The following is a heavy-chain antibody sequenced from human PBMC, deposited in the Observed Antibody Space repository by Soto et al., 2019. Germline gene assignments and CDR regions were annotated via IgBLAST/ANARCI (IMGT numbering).Heavy chain of an antibody. Sequence: SETLSLTCTVSGDSISSYYWSWIRQPPGKGLEWIGYIYYSGSTNYNPSLKSRVTISVDTSKNQFSLKLSSVTAADTAVYYCATHGEDIVASISDYYFDYWGQGTLVTVSS. D-gene: IGHD5-12*01. J-gene: IGHJ4*02. CDR3: ATHGEDIVASISDYYFDY. CDR2: IYYSGST. CDR1: GDSISSYY. V-gene: IGHV4-59*01.